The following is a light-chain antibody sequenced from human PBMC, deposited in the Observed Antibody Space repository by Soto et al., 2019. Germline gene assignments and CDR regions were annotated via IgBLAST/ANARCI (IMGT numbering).Light chain of an antibody. CDR1: SSDVGAYNS. CDR2: DVS. CDR3: SSYTSSSTLV. V-gene: IGLV2-14*01. J-gene: IGLJ1*01. Sequence: QSALTQPASVSGSPGQSITISCTGTSSDVGAYNSVAWYQHNPGKAPKLMIYDVSNRPSGVSSRFSGSKSANTASLSISGLQDDDEADYYCSSYTSSSTLVFGTGTKVTVL.